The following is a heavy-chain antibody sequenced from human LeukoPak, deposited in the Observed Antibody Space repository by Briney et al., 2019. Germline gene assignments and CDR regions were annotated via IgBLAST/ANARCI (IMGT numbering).Heavy chain of an antibody. V-gene: IGHV3-30*18. J-gene: IGHJ6*02. D-gene: IGHD3-9*01. CDR1: GFILSNYG. CDR3: AKARYHDIRGGMSV. Sequence: GGSLRLSCAASGFILSNYGVHWVRQAPGKGLEWVAVISNDGGTKSYTDPGKGRFTISRDNSKNTGDLQMDSRRAEDTAVYYCAKARYHDIRGGMSVWGQGTTVTVSS. CDR2: ISNDGGTK.